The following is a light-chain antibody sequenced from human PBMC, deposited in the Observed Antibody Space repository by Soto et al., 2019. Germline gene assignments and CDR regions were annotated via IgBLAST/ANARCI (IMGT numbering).Light chain of an antibody. Sequence: EIVLTQSPGTLSLSPGERATLSCRASQSVSSSYLAWYQQKPGQAPRLLIYGASNRATGIPDRFSGSGSGTDFTRTISRLETEDFAAYFCQQYNNSPEYTFGQGTKLEIK. J-gene: IGKJ2*01. CDR3: QQYNNSPEYT. CDR2: GAS. CDR1: QSVSSSY. V-gene: IGKV3-20*01.